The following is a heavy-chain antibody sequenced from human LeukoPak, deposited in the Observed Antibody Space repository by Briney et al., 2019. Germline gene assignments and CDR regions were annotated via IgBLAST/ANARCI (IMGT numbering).Heavy chain of an antibody. D-gene: IGHD3-16*01. CDR3: ARSGRGEYYFDY. Sequence: PGGSLRLSCAASGFTFSSYSMNWVRQAPGKGLEWVSSISSSSSYIYYADSVKGRFTISRDNAKNSLYLQMSSLRAEDTAVYYCARSGRGEYYFDYWGQGTLVTVSS. V-gene: IGHV3-21*01. CDR2: ISSSSSYI. J-gene: IGHJ4*02. CDR1: GFTFSSYS.